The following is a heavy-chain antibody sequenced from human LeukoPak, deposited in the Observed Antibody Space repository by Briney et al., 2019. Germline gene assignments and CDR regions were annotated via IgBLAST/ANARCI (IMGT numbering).Heavy chain of an antibody. Sequence: SETLSLTCTVSGGSISTYYWSWIRQPAGKGLEWIGRIYPSGYTNYNPSLKSRVTMSVDTSKYQFSLKLSSVTAAGTAVYYCAGIWFGELDYYYMDVWGKGTSVTVSS. J-gene: IGHJ6*03. CDR3: AGIWFGELDYYYMDV. D-gene: IGHD3-10*01. V-gene: IGHV4-4*07. CDR1: GGSISTYY. CDR2: IYPSGYT.